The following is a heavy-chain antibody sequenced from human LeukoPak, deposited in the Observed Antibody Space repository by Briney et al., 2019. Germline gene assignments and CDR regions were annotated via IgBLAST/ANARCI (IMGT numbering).Heavy chain of an antibody. CDR2: IYYSGST. Sequence: PSETLSLTCTVSGGSISSGGYYWRWIRQHPGKGLEWIGYIYYSGSTYYNPSLKSRVTISVDTSKNQFSLKLSSVTAADTAVYYCARGDGYNFDYWGQGTLVTVSS. CDR1: GGSISSGGYY. D-gene: IGHD5-24*01. V-gene: IGHV4-31*03. CDR3: ARGDGYNFDY. J-gene: IGHJ4*02.